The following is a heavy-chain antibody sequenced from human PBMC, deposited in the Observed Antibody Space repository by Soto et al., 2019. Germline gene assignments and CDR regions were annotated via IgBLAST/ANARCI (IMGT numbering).Heavy chain of an antibody. J-gene: IGHJ4*02. CDR1: GFTFSSYG. V-gene: IGHV3-30*18. CDR2: ISYDGSNK. CDR3: AKGVGGYCSSTSCYLDY. Sequence: QVQLVESGGGVVQPGRSLRLSCAASGFTFSSYGMHWVRQAPGKGLEWVAVISYDGSNKYYADSVKGRFTISRDNSKNTLYLQMNSWGAEDTAVYYCAKGVGGYCSSTSCYLDYWGQGTLVTVSS. D-gene: IGHD2-2*01.